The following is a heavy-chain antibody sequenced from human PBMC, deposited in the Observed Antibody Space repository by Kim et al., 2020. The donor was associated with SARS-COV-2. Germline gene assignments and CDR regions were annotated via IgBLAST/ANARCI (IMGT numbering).Heavy chain of an antibody. CDR1: GYSFTSYW. J-gene: IGHJ6*02. D-gene: IGHD6-19*01. CDR2: FDPSDSYT. CDR3: ARHETHDSGYDYGIAVAGKVFVRYGMDV. V-gene: IGHV5-10-1*01. Sequence: GESLKISCKGSGYSFTSYWISWVRQMPGKGLEWMGRFDPSDSYTNYSPSFQGHVTISADKSISTAYLQWSSLKASDTAMYYCARHETHDSGYDYGIAVAGKVFVRYGMDVWGQGTTVTVSS.